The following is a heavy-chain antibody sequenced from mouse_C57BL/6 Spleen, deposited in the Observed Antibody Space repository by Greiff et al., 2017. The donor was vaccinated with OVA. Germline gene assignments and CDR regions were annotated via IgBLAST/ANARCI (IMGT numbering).Heavy chain of an antibody. V-gene: IGHV1-15*01. Sequence: PVQQSGAELVRPGASVTLSCKASGYTFTDYEMHWVKQTPVHGLEWIGAIDPETGGTAYNQKFKGKAILTADKSSSTAYMELRSLTSEDSAVYYCHYDARSWGQGTTLTVSS. CDR1: GYTFTDYE. CDR2: IDPETGGT. D-gene: IGHD2-4*01. CDR3: HYDARS. J-gene: IGHJ2*01.